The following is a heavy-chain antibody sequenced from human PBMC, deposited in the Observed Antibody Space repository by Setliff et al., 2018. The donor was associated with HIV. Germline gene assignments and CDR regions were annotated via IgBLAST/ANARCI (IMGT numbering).Heavy chain of an antibody. CDR3: AKDREEYGSGYLKDAFDI. Sequence: GGSLRLSCAASGFTFSNYAMSWVRQAPGKGLEWVSAISGSGRSTYYADSVKGRFTISRDNSKNTLYLQMNSLRAEDTAVYYCAKDREEYGSGYLKDAFDIWGQGTMVTVSS. CDR2: ISGSGRST. V-gene: IGHV3-23*01. J-gene: IGHJ3*02. CDR1: GFTFSNYA. D-gene: IGHD3-3*01.